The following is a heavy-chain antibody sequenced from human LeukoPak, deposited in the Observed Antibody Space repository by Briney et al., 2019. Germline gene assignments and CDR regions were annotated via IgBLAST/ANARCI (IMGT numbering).Heavy chain of an antibody. J-gene: IGHJ4*02. CDR3: ALVGGGY. V-gene: IGHV3-74*01. CDR2: INSDGSSR. Sequence: GGSLRLSCAASGSTFSNYWMHWVRQAPGKGLVWVSSINSDGSSRNYADSVKGRFSISRDNAKNTLYPQMNSLRAEDTAVYYCALVGGGYWGQGTLVTVSS. D-gene: IGHD2-15*01. CDR1: GSTFSNYW.